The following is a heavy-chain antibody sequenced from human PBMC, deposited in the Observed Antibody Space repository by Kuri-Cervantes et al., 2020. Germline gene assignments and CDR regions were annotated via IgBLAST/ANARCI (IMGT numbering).Heavy chain of an antibody. J-gene: IGHJ6*02. D-gene: IGHD1-1*01. CDR3: ADYNSYYYGMDV. Sequence: SETLSLTCTVSGGSISSSSYYWGWIRQPPGKGLEWIGSIYYSGSTYYNPSLKSRVTISVDTSKNQFSLKLSSVTAADTAVYYCADYNSYYYGMDVWGQGTTVTVSS. CDR1: GGSISSSSYY. V-gene: IGHV4-39*01. CDR2: IYYSGST.